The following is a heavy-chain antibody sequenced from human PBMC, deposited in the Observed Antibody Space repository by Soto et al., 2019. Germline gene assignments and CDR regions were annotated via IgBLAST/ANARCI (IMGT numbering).Heavy chain of an antibody. V-gene: IGHV4-4*02. Sequence: SETLSLTCDVSGDPISRVNMRGVVRPPPEQRLEWIGEIYHTGSTNYNPSLKSRLTLSVDKSKNQLSLNLTSVTAADTAVYYCAMFAGFFTISTFDLWGQGSLVTVSS. CDR1: GDPISRVNM. J-gene: IGHJ5*02. CDR2: IYHTGST. D-gene: IGHD3-16*01. CDR3: AMFAGFFTISTFDL.